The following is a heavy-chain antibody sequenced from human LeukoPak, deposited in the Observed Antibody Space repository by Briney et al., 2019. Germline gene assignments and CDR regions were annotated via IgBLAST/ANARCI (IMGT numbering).Heavy chain of an antibody. D-gene: IGHD2-15*01. V-gene: IGHV3-48*02. J-gene: IGHJ4*02. CDR2: ISSTSSAM. CDR3: AQKGGTDH. CDR1: GFTFSRLG. Sequence: GGSLRLSCAASGFTFSRLGMNWVRQAPGKGLEWISYISSTSSAMYYADSVKGRFTISRDNAKNSLYLQMSSLRDEDTAVYYCAQKGGTDHWGQGTLVTVSS.